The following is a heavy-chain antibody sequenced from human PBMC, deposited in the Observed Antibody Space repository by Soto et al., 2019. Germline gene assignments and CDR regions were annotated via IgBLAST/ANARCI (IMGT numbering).Heavy chain of an antibody. V-gene: IGHV3-48*01. CDR2: ISSSSSTI. CDR3: ARDPRDLTLHMDV. D-gene: IGHD7-27*01. J-gene: IGHJ6*03. CDR1: GFTFSSYS. Sequence: PGGSLRLSCAASGFTFSSYSMNWVRQAPGKGLEWVSYISSSSSTIYYADSVKGRFTISRDNAKNSLYLQMNSLRAEDTAVYYCARDPRDLTLHMDVWGKGTTVTVSS.